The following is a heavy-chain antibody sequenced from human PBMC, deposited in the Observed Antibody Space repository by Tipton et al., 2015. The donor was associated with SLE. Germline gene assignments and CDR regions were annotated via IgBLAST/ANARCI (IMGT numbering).Heavy chain of an antibody. J-gene: IGHJ3*02. V-gene: IGHV4-59*13. D-gene: IGHD1-26*01. CDR2: IYYSGST. Sequence: TLSLTCAVYGGSFSGYYWSWIRQPPGKGLEWIGYIYYSGSTNYNPSLKSRVTISVDTSKNQFSLKLSSVTAADTAVYYCARDGGANAFDIWGQGTMVTVSS. CDR1: GGSFSGYY. CDR3: ARDGGANAFDI.